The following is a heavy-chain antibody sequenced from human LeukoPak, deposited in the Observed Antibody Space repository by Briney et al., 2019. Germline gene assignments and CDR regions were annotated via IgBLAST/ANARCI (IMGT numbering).Heavy chain of an antibody. CDR2: ISSSSSYI. Sequence: PGGSLRLSCAASGFTFSSYSMNWVRQAPGKGLEWVSSISSSSSYIYYADSVKGRFTISRDNAKNSLYLQMNSLRAEDTAVYYCARDRYGRNYNASDIWGQGTMVTVSS. D-gene: IGHD4-11*01. CDR3: ARDRYGRNYNASDI. J-gene: IGHJ3*02. V-gene: IGHV3-21*01. CDR1: GFTFSSYS.